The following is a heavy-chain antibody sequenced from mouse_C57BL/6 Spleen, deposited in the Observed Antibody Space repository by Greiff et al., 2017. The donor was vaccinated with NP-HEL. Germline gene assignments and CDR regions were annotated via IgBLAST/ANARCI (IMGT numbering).Heavy chain of an antibody. J-gene: IGHJ2*01. Sequence: QVQLKQPGAELVRPGSSVKLSCKASGYTFTSYWMHWVKQRPIQGLEWIGNIDPSDSETHYNQKFKDKATLTVDKSSSTAYMQLSSLTSEDSAVYYCARRGITTVVADYWGQGTTLTVSS. CDR3: ARRGITTVVADY. D-gene: IGHD1-1*01. V-gene: IGHV1-52*01. CDR2: IDPSDSET. CDR1: GYTFTSYW.